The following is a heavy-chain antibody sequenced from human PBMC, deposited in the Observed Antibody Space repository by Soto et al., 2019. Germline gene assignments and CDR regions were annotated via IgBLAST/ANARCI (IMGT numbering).Heavy chain of an antibody. J-gene: IGHJ6*02. D-gene: IGHD5-18*01. Sequence: SETLSLTCTVSGGSISSYYWSWIRQPPGKGLEWIGYIYYSGSTNYNPSLKSRVTISVDTSKNQFSLKLSSVTAADTAVYYCARGVMYSYGPDYYYYYGMDVWGQGTTVTVSS. V-gene: IGHV4-59*01. CDR3: ARGVMYSYGPDYYYYYGMDV. CDR2: IYYSGST. CDR1: GGSISSYY.